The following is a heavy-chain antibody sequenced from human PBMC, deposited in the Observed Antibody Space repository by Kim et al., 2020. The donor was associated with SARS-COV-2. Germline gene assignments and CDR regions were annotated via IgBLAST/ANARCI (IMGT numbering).Heavy chain of an antibody. V-gene: IGHV3-30*18. D-gene: IGHD5-12*01. Sequence: GGSLRLSCAASGFTFSSYGMHWVRQAPGKGLEWVAVISYDGSNKYYADSVKGRFTISRDNSKNTLYLQMNSLRAEDTAVYYCAKDRGYSGYDYGLHQGRYYYYGMDVWGQGTTVTVSS. CDR2: ISYDGSNK. CDR1: GFTFSSYG. J-gene: IGHJ6*02. CDR3: AKDRGYSGYDYGLHQGRYYYYGMDV.